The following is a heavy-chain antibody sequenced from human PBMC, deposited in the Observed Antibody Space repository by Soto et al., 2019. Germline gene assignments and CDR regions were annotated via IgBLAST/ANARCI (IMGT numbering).Heavy chain of an antibody. Sequence: QVQLQESGPGLVKPSETLSLTCTVSGGSISSNYWSWIRQPPGKGLEWIWYIYYSGSTNYNPSLKSRVTLSVDTSKNQFSLKLSSVTAADTAVYYCARGAYSSSSFYYYCYMDVWGKGTTVTVSS. CDR2: IYYSGST. D-gene: IGHD6-13*01. CDR3: ARGAYSSSSFYYYCYMDV. V-gene: IGHV4-59*01. J-gene: IGHJ6*03. CDR1: GGSISSNY.